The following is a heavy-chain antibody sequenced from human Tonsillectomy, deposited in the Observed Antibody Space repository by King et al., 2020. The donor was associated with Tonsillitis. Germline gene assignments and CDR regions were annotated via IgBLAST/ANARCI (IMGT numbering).Heavy chain of an antibody. CDR1: GFSFTTIGVG. CDR3: AHAYYFDSCGYFLDY. D-gene: IGHD3-22*01. J-gene: IGHJ4*02. CDR2: IYWNDQK. Sequence: TLKESGPALVKPTQTLTLTCTFSGFSFTTIGVGVGWVRQPPGKALEWLALIYWNDQKRYSPSLKSRLTITKDTSKNQVVLTMTNMDPVDTATYFCAHAYYFDSCGYFLDYWGQGTLVTVSS. V-gene: IGHV2-5*01.